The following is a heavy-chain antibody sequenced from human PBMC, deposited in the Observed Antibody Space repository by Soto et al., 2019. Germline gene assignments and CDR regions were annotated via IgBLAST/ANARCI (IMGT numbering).Heavy chain of an antibody. CDR3: ARDSAALTNAFDI. Sequence: GGSLRLSCAASGFTFSSYWMSWVRQAPGKGLEWVANIKQDGSEKYDVDSAKGRFTISRDNAKNSLYLQMNSLRAEDTAVYYCARDSAALTNAFDIWGQGTMVTVSS. J-gene: IGHJ3*02. V-gene: IGHV3-7*01. CDR2: IKQDGSEK. D-gene: IGHD6-13*01. CDR1: GFTFSSYW.